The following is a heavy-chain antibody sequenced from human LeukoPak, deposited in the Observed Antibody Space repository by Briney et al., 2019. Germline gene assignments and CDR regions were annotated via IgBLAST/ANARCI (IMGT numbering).Heavy chain of an antibody. V-gene: IGHV3-48*01. CDR1: GFTFSSYS. D-gene: IGHD3-3*01. CDR2: ISSSSSTI. CDR3: AGILVRFLEWPPPYFDY. Sequence: GGSLRLSCAASGFTFSSYSMNWVRQAPGKGLEWVSYISSSSSTIYYADSVKGRFTISRDNAKNSLYLQMNSLRAEDTAVYYCAGILVRFLEWPPPYFDYWGQGTLVTVSS. J-gene: IGHJ4*02.